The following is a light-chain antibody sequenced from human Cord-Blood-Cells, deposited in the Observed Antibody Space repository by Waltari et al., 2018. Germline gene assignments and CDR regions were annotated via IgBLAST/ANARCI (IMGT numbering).Light chain of an antibody. CDR2: DVS. Sequence: QSALTQPASVSGSPGQSITISCTGISRDVGGYNYVSWYQQHPGQAPKLMIYDVSKRPSGISNRCSGSKSGSSSSLTVSGLQAEDEADYYCSSYTSRSTLVFGGGTKLTVL. CDR1: SRDVGGYNY. V-gene: IGLV2-14*01. CDR3: SSYTSRSTLV. J-gene: IGLJ3*02.